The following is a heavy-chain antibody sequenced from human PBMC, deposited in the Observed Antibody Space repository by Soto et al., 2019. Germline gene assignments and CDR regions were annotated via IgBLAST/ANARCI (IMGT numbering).Heavy chain of an antibody. Sequence: SETLSLTCAVSGYSITSGYYWGWIRQPPGKGLEWIGSIYHSGNTYYNPSLKSRVTISVDTSKNQFSLRLSSVTAADTAVYYCAREGGTYCSGGSCYSDYYYYTIDVWGQGTTVTVSS. D-gene: IGHD2-15*01. CDR3: AREGGTYCSGGSCYSDYYYYTIDV. CDR1: GYSITSGYY. CDR2: IYHSGNT. J-gene: IGHJ6*02. V-gene: IGHV4-38-2*02.